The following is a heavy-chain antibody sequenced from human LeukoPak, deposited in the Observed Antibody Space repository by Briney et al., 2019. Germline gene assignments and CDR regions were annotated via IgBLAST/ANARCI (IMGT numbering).Heavy chain of an antibody. CDR3: ARDKVTSLFDY. D-gene: IGHD5-18*01. CDR2: ISSSSSYI. CDR1: GFTFSSYS. Sequence: GGSLRLSCAVSGFTFSSYSMNWVRQAPGKGLEWVSSISSSSSYIYYADSVKGRFTISRDNAKNSLYLQMNSLRAEDTAVYYCARDKVTSLFDYWGQGTLVTVSS. J-gene: IGHJ4*02. V-gene: IGHV3-21*01.